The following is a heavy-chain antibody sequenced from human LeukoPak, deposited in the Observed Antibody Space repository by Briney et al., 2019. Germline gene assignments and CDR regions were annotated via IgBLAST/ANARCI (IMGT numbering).Heavy chain of an antibody. CDR1: GGSLSGCY. Sequence: PSETLSLTCAVYGGSLSGCYWSWIRQPPGKGLEWIGEINHSGATNYNPSLKSRVTIAVDTSKNQFSLRLSSVTAADTAMYYCARGIYGVYYFDYWGQGALVTVSS. V-gene: IGHV4-34*01. J-gene: IGHJ4*02. CDR3: ARGIYGVYYFDY. CDR2: INHSGAT. D-gene: IGHD4-17*01.